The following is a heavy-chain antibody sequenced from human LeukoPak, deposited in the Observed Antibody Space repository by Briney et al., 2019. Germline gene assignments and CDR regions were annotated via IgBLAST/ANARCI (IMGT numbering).Heavy chain of an antibody. D-gene: IGHD2-8*01. CDR2: INHSGGT. CDR3: ARGIVLMVYASFDF. J-gene: IGHJ4*02. CDR1: GFTFSSYA. V-gene: IGHV4-34*01. Sequence: PGGSLRLSCAASGFTFSSYAMTWIRQSPGKGLEWIGEINHSGGTNYNPSLKSRVTISVDTSKNQFSLKLSSVTAADTAVYYCARGIVLMVYASFDFWGQGILVTASS.